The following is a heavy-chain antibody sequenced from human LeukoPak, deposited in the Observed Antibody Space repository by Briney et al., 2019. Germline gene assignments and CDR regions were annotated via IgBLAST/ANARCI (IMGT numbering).Heavy chain of an antibody. CDR1: RFTFSSYA. D-gene: IGHD6-19*01. CDR2: ISSNGGST. CDR3: ARGVLARGSSGWYFDY. Sequence: GGSLRLSCAASRFTFSSYAMHWVRQAPGKGLEYVSAISSNGGSTYYANSVKGRFTISRDNSKNTLYLQMGSLRAEDMAVYYCARGVLARGSSGWYFDYWGQGTLVTVSS. V-gene: IGHV3-64*01. J-gene: IGHJ4*02.